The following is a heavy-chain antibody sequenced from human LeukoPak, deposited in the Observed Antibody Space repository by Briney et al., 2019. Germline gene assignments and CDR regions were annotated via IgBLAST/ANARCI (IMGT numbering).Heavy chain of an antibody. CDR3: AKKEDATMVHYYFDY. CDR1: GFTFSSYA. CDR2: ISDSGDST. Sequence: GSLRLSCAASGFTFSSYAMTWVRQAPGKGLEWVSGISDSGDSTYYADSVKGRFTISRDNSKNTLYLQMNSLRAEDTAVYYCAKKEDATMVHYYFDYWGQGTLVTVSS. J-gene: IGHJ4*02. V-gene: IGHV3-23*01. D-gene: IGHD5-18*01.